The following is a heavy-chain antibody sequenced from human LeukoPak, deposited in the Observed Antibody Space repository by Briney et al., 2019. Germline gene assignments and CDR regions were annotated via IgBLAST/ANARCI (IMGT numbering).Heavy chain of an antibody. V-gene: IGHV4-38-2*02. CDR3: AREPHSMKYYYGSGSLAGILDV. CDR1: GYSISSGYY. J-gene: IGHJ6*04. CDR2: IYYSGST. Sequence: SETLSLTCTVSGYSISSGYYWGWIRQPPGKGLEWIGYIYYSGSTNYNPSLKSRVTISVDTSKNQFSLKLSSVTAADTAVYYCAREPHSMKYYYGSGSLAGILDVWGKGTTVTVSS. D-gene: IGHD3-10*01.